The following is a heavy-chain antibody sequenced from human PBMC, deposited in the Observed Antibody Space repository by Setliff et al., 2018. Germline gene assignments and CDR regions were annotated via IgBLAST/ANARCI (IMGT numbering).Heavy chain of an antibody. CDR3: ASLRSDYCTSAGCYGYYFEY. CDR2: IYYSGST. Sequence: PSETLSLTCTVSGGSISSHYWSWIRQPPGKGLEWIGSIYYSGSTYYLPSLKSRVTISVDMSKNQFSLDLTSVTAAETALYYCASLRSDYCTSAGCYGYYFEYWGRGTLVTVSS. D-gene: IGHD2-2*01. J-gene: IGHJ4*02. V-gene: IGHV4-59*05. CDR1: GGSISSHY.